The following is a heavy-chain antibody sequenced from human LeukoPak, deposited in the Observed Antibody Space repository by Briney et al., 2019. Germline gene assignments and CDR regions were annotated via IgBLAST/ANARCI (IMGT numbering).Heavy chain of an antibody. J-gene: IGHJ4*02. CDR1: GGSVNRGSYY. Sequence: SETLSLTCTVSGGSVNRGSYYWNWIRHPPGRGLAWIGYIYYSGSTNYNPSLKSRVTISVDTSKNQFSLKLSSVTAADTAVYYCARAAYSGSYHSDYWGQGTLVTVSS. CDR2: IYYSGST. D-gene: IGHD1-26*01. V-gene: IGHV4-61*01. CDR3: ARAAYSGSYHSDY.